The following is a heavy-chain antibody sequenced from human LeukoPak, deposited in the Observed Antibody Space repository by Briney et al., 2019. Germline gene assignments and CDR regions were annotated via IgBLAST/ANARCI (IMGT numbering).Heavy chain of an antibody. CDR3: ARLAVAGTRYYFDY. CDR2: IYTSGST. V-gene: IGHV4-4*09. J-gene: IGHJ4*02. CDR1: GGSISSYY. D-gene: IGHD6-19*01. Sequence: SETLSLTCTVSGGSISSYYWSWIRQPPGKELEWIGYIYTSGSTNYNPSLKSRVTISVDTSKNQFSLKLSSVTAADTAVYYCARLAVAGTRYYFDYWGQGTLVTVSS.